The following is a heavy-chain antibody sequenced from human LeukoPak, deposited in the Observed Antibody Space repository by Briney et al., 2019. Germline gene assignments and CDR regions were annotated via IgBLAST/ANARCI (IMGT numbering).Heavy chain of an antibody. CDR3: AKDRGLWFGELSVPYVDY. J-gene: IGHJ4*02. CDR1: GFTFSSYG. Sequence: GGTLRLSCAASGFTFSSYGMSWVRQAPGKGLEWVSAISGSGGSTYYADSVKGRFTIPRDNSKNTLYLQMNSLRAEDTAVYYCAKDRGLWFGELSVPYVDYWGQGTLVTVSS. D-gene: IGHD3-10*01. V-gene: IGHV3-23*01. CDR2: ISGSGGST.